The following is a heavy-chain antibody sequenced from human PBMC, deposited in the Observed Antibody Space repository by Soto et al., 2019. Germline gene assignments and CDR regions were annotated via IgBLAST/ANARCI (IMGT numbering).Heavy chain of an antibody. Sequence: QVQLVESGGGLVKPGGSLRLSCAASGFTFSDYYMSWIRQAPGKGLEWVSYISSSSSYTNYADSVKGRFTISRDKAKNSMYMQMNSLRAEDTAVYYCARPAVVAADADYPNWFDPWGQGTLVTVSS. CDR3: ARPAVVAADADYPNWFDP. D-gene: IGHD2-15*01. J-gene: IGHJ5*02. CDR1: GFTFSDYY. CDR2: ISSSSSYT. V-gene: IGHV3-11*06.